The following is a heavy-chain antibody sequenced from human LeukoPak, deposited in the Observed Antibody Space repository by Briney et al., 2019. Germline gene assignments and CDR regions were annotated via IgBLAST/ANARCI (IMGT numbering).Heavy chain of an antibody. J-gene: IGHJ4*02. CDR2: ITWDGGRT. CDR1: GFTFDDYA. Sequence: PGGSLRLSRAASGFTFDDYAMHWVRQAPGKGLEWVSLITWDGGRTYYADSVKGRFTISRDNSKNSLYLQMNSLKPEDTALYYCAKISSGIEWFGELSDSSDYWGQGTLVTVSS. D-gene: IGHD3-10*01. CDR3: AKISSGIEWFGELSDSSDY. V-gene: IGHV3-43D*03.